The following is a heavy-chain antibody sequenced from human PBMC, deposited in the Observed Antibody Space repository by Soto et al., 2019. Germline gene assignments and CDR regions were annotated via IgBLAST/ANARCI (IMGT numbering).Heavy chain of an antibody. D-gene: IGHD3-22*01. J-gene: IGHJ4*02. Sequence: GGSLRLSRAASGFTFSSYAMSWVRQAPGKGLEWVSAISGSGGSTYYADSVKGRFTISRDNSKNTLYLQMNSLRAEDTAVYYCAKTTNYYDSSGYSYWGQGTLVTVSS. CDR2: ISGSGGST. CDR3: AKTTNYYDSSGYSY. V-gene: IGHV3-23*01. CDR1: GFTFSSYA.